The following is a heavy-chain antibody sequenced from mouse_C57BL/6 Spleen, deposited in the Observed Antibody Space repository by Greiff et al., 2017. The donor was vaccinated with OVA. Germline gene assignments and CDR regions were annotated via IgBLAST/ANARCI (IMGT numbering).Heavy chain of an antibody. V-gene: IGHV1-64*01. J-gene: IGHJ4*01. Sequence: QVQLQQPGAELVKPGASVKLSCKASGYTFTSYWMHWVKQRPGQGLEWIGMIHPNSGSTNYNEKFKSKATLTVDKSSSTAYMQLSSLTSEDSAVYYCARSEGIYYDYDKAMDYWGQGTSVTVSS. CDR2: IHPNSGST. CDR3: ARSEGIYYDYDKAMDY. CDR1: GYTFTSYW. D-gene: IGHD2-4*01.